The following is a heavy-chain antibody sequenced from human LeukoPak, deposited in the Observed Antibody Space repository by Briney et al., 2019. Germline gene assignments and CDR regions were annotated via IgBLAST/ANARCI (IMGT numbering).Heavy chain of an antibody. Sequence: SETLSLTCSVSGGSISSSSYYWGWIRQPPGKGLEWIGNIYYSGSTYCNPSLKRRVTISVDTSKNQFSLKLTSVTAADTAVYYCARESDDSSGYYYPRFDYWGQGTLVTVSS. CDR1: GGSISSSSYY. V-gene: IGHV4-39*02. CDR2: IYYSGST. CDR3: ARESDDSSGYYYPRFDY. D-gene: IGHD3-22*01. J-gene: IGHJ4*02.